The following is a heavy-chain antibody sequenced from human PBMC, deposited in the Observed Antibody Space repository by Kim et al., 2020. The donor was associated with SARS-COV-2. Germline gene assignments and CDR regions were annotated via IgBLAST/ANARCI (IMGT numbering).Heavy chain of an antibody. V-gene: IGHV1-46*01. CDR2: INPSGGST. J-gene: IGHJ5*02. D-gene: IGHD4-4*01. CDR3: ARDPHSNYDWFDP. CDR1: GYTFTSYY. Sequence: ASVKVSCKASGYTFTSYYMHWVRQAPGQGLEWMGIINPSGGSTSYAQKFQGRVTMTRDTSTSTVYMELSSLRSEDTAVYYYARDPHSNYDWFDPWGQGTLVTVSS.